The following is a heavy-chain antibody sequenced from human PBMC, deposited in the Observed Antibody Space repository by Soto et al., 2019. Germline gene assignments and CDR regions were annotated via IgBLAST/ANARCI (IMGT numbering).Heavy chain of an antibody. V-gene: IGHV1-69*12. CDR1: GGTFSSYA. J-gene: IGHJ5*02. CDR2: IIPIFGTA. D-gene: IGHD3-3*01. Sequence: QVQLVQSGAEVKKPGSSVKVSCKASGGTFSSYAISWVRQAPGHGLEWMGGIIPIFGTANYAQKFQGRVTITADESTSTAYMELSSLRSEDTAVYYCARGPDFWSGYYTWWFDPWGRGTLVTVSS. CDR3: ARGPDFWSGYYTWWFDP.